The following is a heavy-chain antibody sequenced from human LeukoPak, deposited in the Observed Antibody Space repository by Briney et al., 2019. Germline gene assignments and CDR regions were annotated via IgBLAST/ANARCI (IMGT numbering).Heavy chain of an antibody. CDR2: ISGSGSST. Sequence: PGGSLRLSCAASGFTFSSYAMSWVRQAPGKGLEWVSAISGSGSSTYYADSVKGRFTISRDNSKNTLYLQMNSLRAEDTAVYYCAKRGYCSGGSCPELEYNGIDYWGQGTLVTVSS. J-gene: IGHJ4*02. D-gene: IGHD2-15*01. CDR1: GFTFSSYA. V-gene: IGHV3-23*01. CDR3: AKRGYCSGGSCPELEYNGIDY.